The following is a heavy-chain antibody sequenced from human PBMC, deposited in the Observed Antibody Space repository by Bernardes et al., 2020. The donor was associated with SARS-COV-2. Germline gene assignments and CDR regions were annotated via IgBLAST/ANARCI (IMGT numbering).Heavy chain of an antibody. V-gene: IGHV4-4*07. D-gene: IGHD3-16*01. J-gene: IGHJ4*02. Sequence: SETLSLTCTVSGGSIRTYYWNWIRQPAGKGLEWIGRLYNTGSAKYNPSLQTRVTMSIDPSKNQFSLKLTSLTAADTAIYYCARDGGGWGEAYSLDSWGQGTRVTVSS. CDR1: GGSIRTYY. CDR3: ARDGGGWGEAYSLDS. CDR2: LYNTGSA.